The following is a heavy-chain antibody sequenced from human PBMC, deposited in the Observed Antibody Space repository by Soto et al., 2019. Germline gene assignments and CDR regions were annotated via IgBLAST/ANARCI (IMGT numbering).Heavy chain of an antibody. CDR2: IIPIFGTP. CDR1: GGTFNNYV. V-gene: IGHV1-69*06. Sequence: QVQLVQSGAEVKKPGSSVKVSCRASGGTFNNYVINWVRQAPGQGLEWMAGIIPIFGTPNYAQKFQGSVTITADKSTSTAYMELNSLRSEDTAVYYCAGRCDGTNCLAHFDYWGQGTLVTVSS. J-gene: IGHJ4*02. CDR3: AGRCDGTNCLAHFDY. D-gene: IGHD2-2*01.